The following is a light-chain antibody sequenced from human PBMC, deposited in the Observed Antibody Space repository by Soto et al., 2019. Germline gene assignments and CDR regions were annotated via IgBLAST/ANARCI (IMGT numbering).Light chain of an antibody. CDR2: DND. Sequence: QSVLTQPPSVSAAPGQKVTVSCSGSRSNIGNNYVSWYQHLPGTAPKLLIYDNDKRPSGIPDRFSASKSGTSATRGITGLQTGDEADYYCEAWDRSLSAGVFGGGTKLTVL. V-gene: IGLV1-51*01. CDR3: EAWDRSLSAGV. CDR1: RSNIGNNY. J-gene: IGLJ3*02.